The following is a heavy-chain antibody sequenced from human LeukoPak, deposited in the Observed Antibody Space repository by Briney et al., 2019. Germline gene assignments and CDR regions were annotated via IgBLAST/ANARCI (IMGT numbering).Heavy chain of an antibody. V-gene: IGHV3-9*01. CDR1: GFTFDDYA. D-gene: IGHD2-15*01. CDR3: AKAASFVAATPWFDP. J-gene: IGHJ5*02. Sequence: GGSLRLSCAASGFTFDDYAMYWVRQAPGKGLEWVSGISWNSGSIGYADSVKGRFTISRDNAKNSLYLQMNSLRAEDTALYYCAKAASFVAATPWFDPWGQGTLVTVSS. CDR2: ISWNSGSI.